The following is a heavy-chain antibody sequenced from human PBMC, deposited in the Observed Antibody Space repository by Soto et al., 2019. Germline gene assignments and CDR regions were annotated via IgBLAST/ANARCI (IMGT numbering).Heavy chain of an antibody. J-gene: IGHJ4*02. CDR3: VRSSGWTGDY. V-gene: IGHV3-7*04. CDR1: GFPFSDYW. Sequence: EVQLVESGGGLVQPGGSLRLSCAASGFPFSDYWMHWVRQGPGKGLEWVAIIKQDGSEIQYVDSVKGRFTISRDNAKNSLHLQMNSLRAEDTAMYYCVRSSGWTGDYWGQGILVTVSS. CDR2: IKQDGSEI. D-gene: IGHD3-10*01.